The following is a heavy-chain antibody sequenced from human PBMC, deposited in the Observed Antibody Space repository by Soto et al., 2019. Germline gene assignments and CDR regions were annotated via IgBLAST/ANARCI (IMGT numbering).Heavy chain of an antibody. J-gene: IGHJ2*01. Sequence: QVQLVESGGGVVQPGKSLRLSCAASGIAFSGCGMFWVRQTPSKGLEWVAAISSDGSQKYYADSVKGRFTISRENSKNTLYVQMLGLTTEDTAVDYCAKNIVRGHWYFDLWGRGTLVTVSS. V-gene: IGHV3-30*18. CDR2: ISSDGSQK. CDR3: AKNIVRGHWYFDL. CDR1: GIAFSGCG. D-gene: IGHD3-10*01.